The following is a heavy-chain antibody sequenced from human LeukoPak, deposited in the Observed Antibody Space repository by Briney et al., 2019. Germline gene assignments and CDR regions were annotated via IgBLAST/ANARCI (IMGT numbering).Heavy chain of an antibody. D-gene: IGHD4-23*01. CDR1: GGTFSSYA. CDR2: IIPSVGIA. V-gene: IGHV1-69*04. CDR3: ARFTPVGPFNY. J-gene: IGHJ4*02. Sequence: SVKVSCKASGGTFSSYAISWVRQAPGQGLEWMGRIIPSVGIANYAQKFQGRVTITADKSTSLAYMELSSLRSEDTAVHYCARFTPVGPFNYWGQGTLVTVSS.